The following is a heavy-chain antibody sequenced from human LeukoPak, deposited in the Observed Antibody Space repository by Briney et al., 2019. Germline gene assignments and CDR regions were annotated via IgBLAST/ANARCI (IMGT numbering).Heavy chain of an antibody. CDR2: INHSGST. V-gene: IGHV4-34*01. CDR1: GGSFSGYY. J-gene: IGHJ4*02. Sequence: SETLSLTCAVYGGSFSGYYWSWIRQPPGKGLEWIGEINHSGSTNYNPSLKSRVTISVDTSKNQFSLKLSSVTAADTAVYYCASRRDGYNPHPFDYWGQGTLVTVSS. D-gene: IGHD5-24*01. CDR3: ASRRDGYNPHPFDY.